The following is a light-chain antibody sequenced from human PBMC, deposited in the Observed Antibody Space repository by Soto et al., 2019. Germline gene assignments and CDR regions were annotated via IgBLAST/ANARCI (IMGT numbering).Light chain of an antibody. CDR3: QQYGSSPT. CDR2: GAS. Sequence: EIVLTHSPGTLSLSPGERATVSCRATQSVSSSYLAWYQQKTGQAPRLLIYGASSRATGIPVRFSGSGSATDFTLTISRLEPDDFAVYYCQQYGSSPTLGGGTKVEIK. J-gene: IGKJ4*01. V-gene: IGKV3-20*01. CDR1: QSVSSSY.